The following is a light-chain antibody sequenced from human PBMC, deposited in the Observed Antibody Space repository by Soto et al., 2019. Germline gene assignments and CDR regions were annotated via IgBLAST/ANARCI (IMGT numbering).Light chain of an antibody. J-gene: IGLJ2*01. CDR2: KNN. CDR3: GSWDTGRGGKV. Sequence: QSVLTQPPSVSAAPGQKVTISCSGISSNIGNNYVSWYQQLPGTAPKLLIYKNNERPSGIPDRFSGSKSGTSATLDITGLQTGDDADYYCGSWDTGRGGKVFGGGTKVTVL. V-gene: IGLV1-51*02. CDR1: SSNIGNNY.